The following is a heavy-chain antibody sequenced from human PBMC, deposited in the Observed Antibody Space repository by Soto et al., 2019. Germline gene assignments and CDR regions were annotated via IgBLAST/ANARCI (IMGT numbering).Heavy chain of an antibody. CDR1: GFTFSSYA. J-gene: IGHJ6*02. CDR2: ISYDGSNK. V-gene: IGHV3-30-3*01. Sequence: QVQLVESGGGVVQPGRSLRLSCAASGFTFSSYAMHWVRQAPGKGLEWVAVISYDGSNKYYADSVKGRFTISRDNSKNTLYLQMHRLRSEDTAVYSCARDRLRSNGNDFRYYYYGRDVGGQGTTVTVSS. D-gene: IGHD1-1*01. CDR3: ARDRLRSNGNDFRYYYYGRDV.